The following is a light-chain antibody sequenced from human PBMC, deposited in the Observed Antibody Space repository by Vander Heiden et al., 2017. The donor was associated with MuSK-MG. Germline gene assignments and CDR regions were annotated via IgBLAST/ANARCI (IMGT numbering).Light chain of an antibody. CDR2: AAS. CDR1: QSISSY. V-gene: IGKV1-39*01. Sequence: IQMTKSPVSLSASVGDRVTINCRASQSISSYLNWYQQKPGKAPKLLIYAASSLQSGVPSRFSGSGSGTDFTLPIGSLQPLDFATYYCQQSDSTPVTFGQGTKVEIK. CDR3: QQSDSTPVT. J-gene: IGKJ1*01.